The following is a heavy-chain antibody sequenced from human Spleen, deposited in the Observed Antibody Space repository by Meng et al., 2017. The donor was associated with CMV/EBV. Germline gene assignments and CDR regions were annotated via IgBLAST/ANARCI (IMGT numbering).Heavy chain of an antibody. Sequence: SETLSLTCTVSGYSISSGYYWGWIRQPPGKGLEWIGSIYHSGSTYYNPSLKSRVTISVDTSKNQFSLKLSSVTAADTAVYYCARVAHLTTYDSSGYPDYWGQGTLVIVSS. J-gene: IGHJ4*02. V-gene: IGHV4-38-2*02. CDR1: GYSISSGYY. D-gene: IGHD3-22*01. CDR3: ARVAHLTTYDSSGYPDY. CDR2: IYHSGST.